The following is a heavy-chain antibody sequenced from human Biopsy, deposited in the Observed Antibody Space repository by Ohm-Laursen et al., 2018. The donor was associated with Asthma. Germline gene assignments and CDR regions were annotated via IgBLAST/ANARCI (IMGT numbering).Heavy chain of an antibody. J-gene: IGHJ4*02. CDR2: IYSGGTP. V-gene: IGHV3-53*01. CDR3: ARGDSSGWSHYYFDY. D-gene: IGHD6-19*01. Sequence: SLRLSCTASGFTVSRDHMFWVRQAPGKGLEWVSVIYSGGTPHTAGSVRGRFTISRDFSKNTLHLQMHSLRVEDTAVYYCARGDSSGWSHYYFDYWGQGTLVTVSS. CDR1: GFTVSRDH.